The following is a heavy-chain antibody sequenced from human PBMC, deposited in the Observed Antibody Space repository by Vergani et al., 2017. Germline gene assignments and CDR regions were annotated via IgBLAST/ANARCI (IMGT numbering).Heavy chain of an antibody. Sequence: QVQLQQRGAGLFKPSETLSPTCAVHGGSFSGYSWSWIRQPPGKGLEWIGEINHSGSTNSNPSLKSRVTISVDTSKNQFSLKLSSVTAGDTAVYYCASRGRGSRRPTAAFDIGGQGTMVTVSS. V-gene: IGHV4-34*01. J-gene: IGHJ3*02. D-gene: IGHD6-13*01. CDR3: ASRGRGSRRPTAAFDI. CDR2: INHSGST. CDR1: GGSFSGYS.